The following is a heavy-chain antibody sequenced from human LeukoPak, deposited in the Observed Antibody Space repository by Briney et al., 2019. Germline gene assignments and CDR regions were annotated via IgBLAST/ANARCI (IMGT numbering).Heavy chain of an antibody. V-gene: IGHV3-30*02. CDR2: VRYDGSNK. Sequence: GGSLRLSRAASGFTFSSYGMHWVRQAPGKGLEWVAFVRYDGSNKYYADSVKGQFTISRDNSKNTLYLQMNSLRGEETAVYYCAKDPRGYSAYDYDYFDYWGQGTLVTVSS. CDR3: AKDPRGYSAYDYDYFDY. CDR1: GFTFSSYG. J-gene: IGHJ4*02. D-gene: IGHD5-12*01.